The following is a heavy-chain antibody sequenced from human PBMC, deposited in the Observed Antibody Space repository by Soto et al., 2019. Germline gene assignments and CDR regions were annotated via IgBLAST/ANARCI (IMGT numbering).Heavy chain of an antibody. J-gene: IGHJ3*02. CDR2: IYYSGST. Sequence: SETLSLTCTVSGGSISSYYWSWIRQPPGKGLEWIGYIYYSGSTNYNPSLKSRVTISVDTSKNQFSLKLSSVTAADTAVYYCARGFGDCRSTSCYEGHDVFDIGGQGKMDTVSS. CDR3: ARGFGDCRSTSCYEGHDVFDI. D-gene: IGHD2-2*01. V-gene: IGHV4-59*01. CDR1: GGSISSYY.